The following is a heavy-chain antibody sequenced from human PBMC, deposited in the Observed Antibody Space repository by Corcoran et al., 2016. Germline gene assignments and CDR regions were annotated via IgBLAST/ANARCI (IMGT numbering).Heavy chain of an antibody. V-gene: IGHV2-5*01. Sequence: QITLKESGPTLVKPTQTLTLTCTFSGFSLSTSGVGVGWIRQPPGKALEWLALIYWNDDKRYSPSLKSRLTITKDTSKNQVVLTMTNMDPVVTATYYCAHSMQWLVRGAFDYWGQGTLVTVSS. CDR2: IYWNDDK. D-gene: IGHD6-19*01. J-gene: IGHJ4*02. CDR3: AHSMQWLVRGAFDY. CDR1: GFSLSTSGVG.